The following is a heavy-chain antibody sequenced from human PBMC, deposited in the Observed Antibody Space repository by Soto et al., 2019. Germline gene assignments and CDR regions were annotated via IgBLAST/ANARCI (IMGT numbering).Heavy chain of an antibody. CDR2: IYYSGST. V-gene: IGHV4-59*08. D-gene: IGHD3-10*01. Sequence: PSETLSLTCTVSGGSISSYYWSWIRQSPGKGLEWIGYIYYSGSTNYNPSLKSRVTISGDTSKNQFSLKLNSMTAADTAVYYCARHNYGSGSTYFDYWGQGTLVTVSS. CDR3: ARHNYGSGSTYFDY. J-gene: IGHJ4*02. CDR1: GGSISSYY.